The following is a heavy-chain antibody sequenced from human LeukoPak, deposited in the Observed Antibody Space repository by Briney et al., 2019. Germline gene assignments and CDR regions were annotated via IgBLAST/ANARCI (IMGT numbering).Heavy chain of an antibody. CDR2: LYVSSDT. V-gene: IGHV4-61*02. Sequence: PSETLSPTCTVSGASISSGSHYWSWIRQPAGKGLEWIERLYVSSDTTYNPSLKSRVTISADTSKNQFSLKLSSVTAADTAVYYCARDWYSSSLDNWFDPWGQGILVTVSS. D-gene: IGHD6-13*01. CDR1: GASISSGSHY. J-gene: IGHJ5*02. CDR3: ARDWYSSSLDNWFDP.